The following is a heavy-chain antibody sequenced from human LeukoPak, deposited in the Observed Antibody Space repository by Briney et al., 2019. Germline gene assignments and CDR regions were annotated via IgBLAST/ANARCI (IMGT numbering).Heavy chain of an antibody. CDR2: IYYSGST. CDR3: ARHSRSGLAPD. D-gene: IGHD3-3*01. CDR1: GGSISSSSYY. Sequence: SEILSLTCTVSGGSISSSSYYWGWIRQPPGKGLEWIGSIYYSGSTYYNPSLKSRVTISVDTSKNQFSLKLSSVTAADTAVYYCARHSRSGLAPDWGQGTLVTVSS. J-gene: IGHJ4*02. V-gene: IGHV4-39*01.